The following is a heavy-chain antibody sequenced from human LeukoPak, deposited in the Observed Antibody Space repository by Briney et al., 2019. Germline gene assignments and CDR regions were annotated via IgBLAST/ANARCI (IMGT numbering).Heavy chain of an antibody. Sequence: PVGSLRLSCAASGFTFSNAWMSWVRQAPGKGLEWVGRIKSKTDGGTTDYAAPVKGRFTISRDDSKNTLYLQMNSLKTEDTAVYYCTTEGYDRLTGPHDAFDIWGQGTMVTVSS. CDR1: GFTFSNAW. D-gene: IGHD3-9*01. CDR3: TTEGYDRLTGPHDAFDI. CDR2: IKSKTDGGTT. V-gene: IGHV3-15*01. J-gene: IGHJ3*02.